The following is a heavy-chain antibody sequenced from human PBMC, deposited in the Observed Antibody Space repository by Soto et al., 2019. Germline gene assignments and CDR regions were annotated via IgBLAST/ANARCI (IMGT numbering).Heavy chain of an antibody. V-gene: IGHV4-4*07. CDR1: GDSVSSHY. Sequence: PSETLSLTCTVSGDSVSSHYWSWIRQPAGKGLEWLGRLYNDERTNYNPSLKSRATMSMDTSKNQFSLKLTSVTAADSAVYFCAREPLAHSYFDFWGQGILVTV. J-gene: IGHJ4*02. CDR2: LYNDERT. CDR3: AREPLAHSYFDF.